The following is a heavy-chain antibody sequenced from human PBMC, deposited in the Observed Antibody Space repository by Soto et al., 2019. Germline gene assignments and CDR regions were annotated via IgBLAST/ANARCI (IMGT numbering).Heavy chain of an antibody. CDR1: GYTLTELS. CDR3: ATVSPAGIAVAGSEDYHSYFMDL. Sequence: GASVKVSCKVSGYTLTELSMHWVRQAPGKGLEWMGGFDPEDGETIYAQKFQGRVTMTEDTSTDTAYMELSSLRSEDTAVYYCATVSPAGIAVAGSEDYHSYFMDLWGIGTTVTVSS. J-gene: IGHJ6*03. CDR2: FDPEDGET. D-gene: IGHD6-19*01. V-gene: IGHV1-24*01.